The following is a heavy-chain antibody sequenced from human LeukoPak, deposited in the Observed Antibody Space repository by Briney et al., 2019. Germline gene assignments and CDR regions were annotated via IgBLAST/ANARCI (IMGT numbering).Heavy chain of an antibody. V-gene: IGHV1-2*02. D-gene: IGHD3-22*01. Sequence: ASVKVSCKASGYTFTGYYMHWVRQAPGQGLEWMGWINPNSGGTNYAQKFQGRVTMTRDTSISTAYMELSSLRSEDTAVYYCATDPTYYPDSSGYLVYWGQGTLVTVSS. CDR2: INPNSGGT. J-gene: IGHJ4*02. CDR1: GYTFTGYY. CDR3: ATDPTYYPDSSGYLVY.